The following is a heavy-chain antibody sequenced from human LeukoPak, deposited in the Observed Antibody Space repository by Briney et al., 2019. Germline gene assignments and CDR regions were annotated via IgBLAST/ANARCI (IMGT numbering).Heavy chain of an antibody. CDR1: GGSISSGGYY. CDR3: ARGLRFPDNWFDA. V-gene: IGHV4-31*03. J-gene: IGHJ5*02. D-gene: IGHD3-3*01. Sequence: SQTLSLTCTVSGGSISSGGYYWSWIRQHPGKGLEWIGYIYYSGSTYYNPSLKSRVTISVDTSKNQFSLKLSSVTAADTAVYYCARGLRFPDNWFDAWGQGTLVTVSS. CDR2: IYYSGST.